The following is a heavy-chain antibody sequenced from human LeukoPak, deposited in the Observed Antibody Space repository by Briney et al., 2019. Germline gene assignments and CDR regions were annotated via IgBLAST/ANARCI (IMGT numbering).Heavy chain of an antibody. CDR2: ISYDGSNK. CDR1: GFTFSSYA. CDR3: AKDRGSGYYYVSPSDY. V-gene: IGHV3-30*18. J-gene: IGHJ4*02. D-gene: IGHD3-22*01. Sequence: PGGSLRLSCAASGFTFSSYAMSWVRQAPGKGLEWVAVISYDGSNKYYADSVKGRFTISRDNSKNTLYLQMNSLRAEDTAVYYCAKDRGSGYYYVSPSDYWGQGTLVTVSS.